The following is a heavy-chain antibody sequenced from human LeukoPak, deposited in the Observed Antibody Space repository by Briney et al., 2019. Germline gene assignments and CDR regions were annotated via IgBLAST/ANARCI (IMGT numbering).Heavy chain of an antibody. D-gene: IGHD6-13*01. V-gene: IGHV3-30*02. CDR3: AKDRGYSSSWCDY. Sequence: GGSLRLSCAASGFTFSSYGMHWVRQAPGKGLEWVAFLRYDGSNKYYADSVKGRFTISRDNSKNTLYLQMNSLTAEDTAVYYCAKDRGYSSSWCDYWGQGTLVTVSS. J-gene: IGHJ4*02. CDR1: GFTFSSYG. CDR2: LRYDGSNK.